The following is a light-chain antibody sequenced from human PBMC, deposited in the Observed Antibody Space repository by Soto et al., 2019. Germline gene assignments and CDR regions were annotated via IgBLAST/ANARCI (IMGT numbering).Light chain of an antibody. Sequence: EIVMTQSPATLSVSPGERATLSCRASQSVNSYLAWYQQKPGQAPRLLIYDASNRATGIPARFSGSGSGTDFTLTISRLEPEDFAVYWCQQYDSSPRTFGQGTKVDIK. CDR2: DAS. CDR3: QQYDSSPRT. CDR1: QSVNSY. J-gene: IGKJ1*01. V-gene: IGKV3-20*01.